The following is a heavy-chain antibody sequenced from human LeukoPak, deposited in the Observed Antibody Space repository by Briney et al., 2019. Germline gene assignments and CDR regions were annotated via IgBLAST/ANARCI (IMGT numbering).Heavy chain of an antibody. CDR2: IYWDGDE. CDR3: ARDYYDSSGNYYSYMDV. D-gene: IGHD3-22*01. Sequence: SGPTLVNPTQTLTLTCTFSGFSLTTTGVGVGWIRQPPGKALEWLALIYWDGDERCGPSLKSRLSIAKDTSKNQVVLTMTSMDPVDTGTYYCARDYYDSSGNYYSYMDVWGKGTTVTVS. J-gene: IGHJ6*03. V-gene: IGHV2-5*05. CDR1: GFSLTTTGVG.